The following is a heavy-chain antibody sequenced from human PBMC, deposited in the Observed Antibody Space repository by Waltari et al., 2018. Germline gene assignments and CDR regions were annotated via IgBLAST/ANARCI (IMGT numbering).Heavy chain of an antibody. CDR1: GFSHSIFG. CDR3: AKDAFGNTYLDH. D-gene: IGHD3-10*01. CDR2: AWFDGVKT. J-gene: IGHJ5*02. Sequence: QVQLVESGGGGVQPGMSLRLSCAASGFSHSIFGMHWFRQVPGKGLEWVALAWFDGVKTYYADSVRGRFTISRDNSKNTLYLDIKNLRVDDTAIYYCAKDAFGNTYLDHWGQGTLVTVSS. V-gene: IGHV3-33*06.